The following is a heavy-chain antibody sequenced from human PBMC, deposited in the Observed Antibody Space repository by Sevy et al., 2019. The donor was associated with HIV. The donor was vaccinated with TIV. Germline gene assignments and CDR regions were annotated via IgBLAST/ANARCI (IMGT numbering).Heavy chain of an antibody. J-gene: IGHJ4*02. Sequence: ASVKVSCKVSGYTFITYRITWVRQAPGQGLEWMGWISPHNGDTNYAQKLQGRVTMITDTSANTAYMEVRGLRYDHTAVYYCARAYCSGGRCYSLAYWGQGTLVTVSS. CDR2: ISPHNGDT. D-gene: IGHD2-15*01. CDR1: GYTFITYR. CDR3: ARAYCSGGRCYSLAY. V-gene: IGHV1-18*01.